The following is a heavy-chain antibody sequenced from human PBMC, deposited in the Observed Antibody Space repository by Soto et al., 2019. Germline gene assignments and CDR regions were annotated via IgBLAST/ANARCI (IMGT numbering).Heavy chain of an antibody. Sequence: GGSLRLSCAASGFTFSSYDMHWVRQVTGKGLEWVSAISSAGDTYYLGSVKGRFTISRENAKNSLYLQMNSLRAEDTAVYYCARDRVTMVRGDYYGMDVWGQGTTVTVSS. CDR3: ARDRVTMVRGDYYGMDV. CDR1: GFTFSSYD. CDR2: ISSAGDT. D-gene: IGHD3-10*01. V-gene: IGHV3-13*01. J-gene: IGHJ6*02.